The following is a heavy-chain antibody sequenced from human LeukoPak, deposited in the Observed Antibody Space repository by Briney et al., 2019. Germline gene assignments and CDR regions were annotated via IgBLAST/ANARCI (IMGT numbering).Heavy chain of an antibody. V-gene: IGHV3-21*06. CDR1: GFTFSSYN. CDR2: ITGSSSYI. Sequence: PGGSLRLSCAASGFTFSSYNMNWVRQAPGKGLEWVSSITGSSSYIYYAGSVKGRFTVSRDNAKNSLYLQMNSLRAEDTAVYYCARTPSSEQQLSFDYWGQGTLVTVSS. J-gene: IGHJ4*02. D-gene: IGHD6-13*01. CDR3: ARTPSSEQQLSFDY.